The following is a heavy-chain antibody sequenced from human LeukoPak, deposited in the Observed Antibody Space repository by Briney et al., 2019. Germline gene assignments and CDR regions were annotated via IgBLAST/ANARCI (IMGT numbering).Heavy chain of an antibody. CDR1: GFTFSSYS. Sequence: GGSLRLSCAASGFTFSSYSMNWVRQAPGKGLEWVSSISSSSNYIYYADSVKGRFTISRDHAKNSLYLQMNSLRAEDTAVYYCARLRQIRFGESDYWGQGTLVTVSS. CDR3: ARLRQIRFGESDY. CDR2: ISSSSNYI. V-gene: IGHV3-21*01. D-gene: IGHD3-10*01. J-gene: IGHJ4*02.